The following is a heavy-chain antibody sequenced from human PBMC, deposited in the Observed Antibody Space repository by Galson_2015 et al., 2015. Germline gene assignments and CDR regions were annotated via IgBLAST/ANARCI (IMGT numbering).Heavy chain of an antibody. J-gene: IGHJ4*03. Sequence: SLRLSCAASGLTFSSHWMHWVRQAPGKGLVWVSRINSDGSSTSYADSVKGRFTISRDNAKNTLYLQMNSLRAEDTAVYYCARGGEMATIRPDYWGQGTTVTVSS. D-gene: IGHD5-24*01. CDR1: GLTFSSHW. V-gene: IGHV3-74*01. CDR2: INSDGSST. CDR3: ARGGEMATIRPDY.